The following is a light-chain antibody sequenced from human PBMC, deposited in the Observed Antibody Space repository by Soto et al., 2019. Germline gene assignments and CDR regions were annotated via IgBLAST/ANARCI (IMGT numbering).Light chain of an antibody. CDR1: SSNIGSNT. CDR3: AAWDDSLNGHV. V-gene: IGLV1-44*01. CDR2: SNN. Sequence: QSVLTQPPSASGTPGQRVTISCSGSSSNIGSNTVHWYQQLPGTAPKLLIYSNNQRPSGVPDRFSGSKSGASASLAISGLQSEDEADYYCAAWDDSLNGHVFGTGTQLTVL. J-gene: IGLJ1*01.